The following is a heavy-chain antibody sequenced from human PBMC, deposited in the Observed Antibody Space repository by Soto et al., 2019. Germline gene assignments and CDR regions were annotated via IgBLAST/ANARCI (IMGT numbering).Heavy chain of an antibody. V-gene: IGHV3-30-3*01. D-gene: IGHD3-22*01. CDR2: ISYDGSNK. CDR3: ARDYYYASSGYYWDLGYYYYGMDV. Sequence: QVQLVESGGGVVQPGRSLRLSCAASGFTFSSYAMHWVRQAPGKGLEWVAVISYDGSNKYYAESVKGRFTISRDNSKNTLYLQMNRLRAEDTAVYYCARDYYYASSGYYWDLGYYYYGMDVWGQGTTVTVSS. J-gene: IGHJ6*02. CDR1: GFTFSSYA.